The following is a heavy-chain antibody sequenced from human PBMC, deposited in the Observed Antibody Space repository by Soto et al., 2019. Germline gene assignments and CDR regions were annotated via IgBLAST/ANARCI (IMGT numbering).Heavy chain of an antibody. V-gene: IGHV3-23*01. CDR2: ISGSGGST. CDR3: ARRHCSSTSCYNYFDY. D-gene: IGHD2-2*01. CDR1: GFTFSSYA. Sequence: LGGSLRLSCAASGFTFSSYAMSWVRQAPGKGLEWVSAISGSGGSTYYAESVKGRFTISRENSKNTLYLQMNSLRAEDTAVYYCARRHCSSTSCYNYFDYWGQGTLVTVSS. J-gene: IGHJ4*02.